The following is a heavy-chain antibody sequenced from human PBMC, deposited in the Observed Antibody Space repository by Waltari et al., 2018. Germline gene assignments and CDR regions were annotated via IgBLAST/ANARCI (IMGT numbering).Heavy chain of an antibody. CDR1: GGSFNGYY. CDR3: ARGRPGPPVAGMGAENWFDP. Sequence: QVQLQQWGAGLLKPSESLSLTCAVYGGSFNGYYWSWIRQPPGEGREWIGEINHSGGTNYNPSLKSRVTISVDTSKNQFSLKLISVTAADTAVYYCARGRPGPPVAGMGAENWFDPWGQGTLVTVSS. J-gene: IGHJ5*02. CDR2: INHSGGT. D-gene: IGHD6-19*01. V-gene: IGHV4-34*01.